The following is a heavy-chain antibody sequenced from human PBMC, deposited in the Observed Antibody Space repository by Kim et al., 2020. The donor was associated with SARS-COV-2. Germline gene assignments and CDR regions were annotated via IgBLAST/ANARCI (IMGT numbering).Heavy chain of an antibody. CDR3: AKEYSIAAAGTLAFDF. V-gene: IGHV3-23*01. CDR2: ISASGVST. CDR1: GFTFSRNA. J-gene: IGHJ4*02. D-gene: IGHD6-13*01. Sequence: GGSLRLSCAASGFTFSRNAMSWVRQAPGKGLEWVSAISASGVSTYYADSVKGRFTISRRNSKNTLYLQMNSLGAEDTAVYYCAKEYSIAAAGTLAFDFWGQGTLVTVFS.